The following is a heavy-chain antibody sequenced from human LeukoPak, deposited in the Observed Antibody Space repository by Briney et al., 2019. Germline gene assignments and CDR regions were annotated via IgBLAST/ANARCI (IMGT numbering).Heavy chain of an antibody. CDR3: ARAHYDFWSGYLSEFYYYYYMDV. D-gene: IGHD3-3*01. Sequence: GSLRLSCAASGFTVSSNYMSWVRQAPGKGLEWVSVIYSGGSTYYADSVKGRFTISRDNSKNTLYLQMNSLRAEDTAVYYCARAHYDFWSGYLSEFYYYYYMDVWGKGTTVTVS. CDR2: IYSGGST. J-gene: IGHJ6*03. CDR1: GFTVSSNY. V-gene: IGHV3-53*01.